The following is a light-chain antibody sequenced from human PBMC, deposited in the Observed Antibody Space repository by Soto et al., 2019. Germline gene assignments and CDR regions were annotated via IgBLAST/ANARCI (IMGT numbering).Light chain of an antibody. V-gene: IGLV2-14*03. CDR3: NSYTSSGTYV. CDR1: SSDVGLYNY. Sequence: QSALTQPASVSGSPGQSITISCTGTSSDVGLYNYVSWYRHLPGKAPELIIYDVSNRPSGVSNCFSGSKSANTASLTISGLQAEDEADYYCNSYTSSGTYVFGTGTKLTVL. J-gene: IGLJ1*01. CDR2: DVS.